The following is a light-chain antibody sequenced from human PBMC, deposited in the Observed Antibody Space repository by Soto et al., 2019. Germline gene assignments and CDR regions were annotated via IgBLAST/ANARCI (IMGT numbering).Light chain of an antibody. Sequence: QSALTQPASVSGSPGQSITISCSGTSSNIGGYNVVSWYQQHPGKAPKVIVYEGIKRPSGVSDRFSGSTSGSTASLTISGLQAEDEAEYYCCSYTITTALVFGTGTKLTVL. CDR2: EGI. CDR1: SSNIGGYNV. J-gene: IGLJ1*01. CDR3: CSYTITTALV. V-gene: IGLV2-14*02.